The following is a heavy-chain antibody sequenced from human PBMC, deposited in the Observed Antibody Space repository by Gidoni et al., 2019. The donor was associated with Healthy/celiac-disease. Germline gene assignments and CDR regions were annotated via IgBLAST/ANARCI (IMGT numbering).Heavy chain of an antibody. D-gene: IGHD3-16*01. Sequence: QVQLQESGPGLWKPSETLSLTCAVSCYSISSGYYWGWVRHPPGKGLEWIGSIYHSGSTYYNPSLKSRVTISVDTSKNQFSLKLSSVTAADTAVYYCASPRLEVYDAFDIWGQGTMVTVSS. CDR1: CYSISSGYY. CDR3: ASPRLEVYDAFDI. CDR2: IYHSGST. V-gene: IGHV4-38-2*01. J-gene: IGHJ3*02.